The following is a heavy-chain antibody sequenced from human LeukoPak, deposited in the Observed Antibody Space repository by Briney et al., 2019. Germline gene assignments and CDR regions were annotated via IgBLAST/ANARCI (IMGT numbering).Heavy chain of an antibody. CDR3: ARDLGYSGYDFGY. CDR1: GGSISSYY. CDR2: IYYSGST. V-gene: IGHV4-59*01. D-gene: IGHD5-12*01. Sequence: KPSETLSLTCTVSGGSISSYYWSWIRQPPGKGLEWIGYIYYSGSTNYNPSLKSRVTVSVDTSKNQFSLKLSSVTAADTAVHYCARDLGYSGYDFGYWGQGTLVTVSS. J-gene: IGHJ4*02.